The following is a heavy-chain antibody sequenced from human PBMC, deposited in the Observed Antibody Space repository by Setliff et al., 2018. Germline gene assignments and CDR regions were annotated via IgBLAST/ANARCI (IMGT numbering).Heavy chain of an antibody. D-gene: IGHD3-3*01. CDR1: GLSYSTYS. Sequence: GGSLRLSCTASGLSYSTYSMTWVRQAPGKGLEWVSTITGNGGGAFYADSVEGRFTISRDNPKNTLYLQMNGLRAEDTAVYYCATLSKDLNYWGQGTLVTVSS. J-gene: IGHJ4*02. CDR3: ATLSKDLNY. CDR2: ITGNGGGA. V-gene: IGHV3-23*01.